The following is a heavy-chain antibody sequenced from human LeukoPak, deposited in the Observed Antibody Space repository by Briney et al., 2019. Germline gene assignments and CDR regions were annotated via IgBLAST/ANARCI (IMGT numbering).Heavy chain of an antibody. Sequence: SSETLSLTCTVSGGSISSYYWSWIRQPPGKGLEWIGYIYYSGSTNYNPSLKSRVTISVDTSKNQSSLKLSSVTAADTAVYYCAREYDFWSGYKGFDPWGQGTLVTVSS. V-gene: IGHV4-59*12. J-gene: IGHJ5*02. CDR3: AREYDFWSGYKGFDP. CDR2: IYYSGST. D-gene: IGHD3-3*01. CDR1: GGSISSYY.